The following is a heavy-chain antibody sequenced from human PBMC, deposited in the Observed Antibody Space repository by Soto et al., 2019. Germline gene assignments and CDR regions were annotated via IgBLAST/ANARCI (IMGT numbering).Heavy chain of an antibody. CDR1: GFTFSTYG. CDR2: MSYDGTKE. J-gene: IGHJ4*02. Sequence: GGSLRLSCAASGFTFSTYGMHWVRQAPGKGLEWVAAMSYDGTKEYYVDSVKGRFTISRDNSRNTLFLQLNSLRDEDTAVYYCAKEYGSTWIDHWGQGT. V-gene: IGHV3-30*18. D-gene: IGHD6-13*01. CDR3: AKEYGSTWIDH.